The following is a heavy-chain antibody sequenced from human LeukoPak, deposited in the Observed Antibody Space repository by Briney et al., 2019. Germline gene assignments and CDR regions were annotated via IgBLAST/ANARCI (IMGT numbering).Heavy chain of an antibody. V-gene: IGHV1-2*02. D-gene: IGHD3-22*01. CDR3: AREQDNYDSSGYYDY. CDR1: GYTFTVYY. CDR2: INPNSGGT. Sequence: ASVKVSCKASGYTFTVYYMHWVRQAPGQGLEWMGWINPNSGGTNYAQKLQGRVTMTTDTSTNTAYMELRSLRSDDTAVYYCAREQDNYDSSGYYDYWGQGTLVTVSS. J-gene: IGHJ4*02.